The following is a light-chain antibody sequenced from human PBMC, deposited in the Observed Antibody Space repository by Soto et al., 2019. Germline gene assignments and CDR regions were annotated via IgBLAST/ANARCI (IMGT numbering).Light chain of an antibody. CDR3: GSITRSSTSV. CDR2: DVT. CDR1: NSDVGGFEY. J-gene: IGLJ1*01. Sequence: QSVLSQPASVSGSPGQSITISCTGTNSDVGGFEYVSWYQHQPGKAPKLIIYDVTKRPSGVSNRFSGSKSGNTASLTISGIQAEDEGDYYCGSITRSSTSVFGTGTKGTVL. V-gene: IGLV2-14*01.